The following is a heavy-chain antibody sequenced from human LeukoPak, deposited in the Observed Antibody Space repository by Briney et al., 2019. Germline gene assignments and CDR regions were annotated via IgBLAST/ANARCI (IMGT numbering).Heavy chain of an antibody. V-gene: IGHV4-59*12. CDR3: AREAWDSRGYPPPRSGWYFDL. D-gene: IGHD3-22*01. CDR2: IYYSGST. Sequence: SETLSLTCSVSGGYISSYYWSWIRQPPGKGLEWIGYIYYSGSTNYNSSLKSRVTISVDTSKNQFSLKLSSVTAADTAVYYCAREAWDSRGYPPPRSGWYFDLWGRGTLVIVSS. CDR1: GGYISSYY. J-gene: IGHJ2*01.